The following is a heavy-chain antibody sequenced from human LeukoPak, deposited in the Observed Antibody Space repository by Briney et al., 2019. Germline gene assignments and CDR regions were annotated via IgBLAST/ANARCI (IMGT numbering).Heavy chain of an antibody. CDR2: IYYSGST. J-gene: IGHJ4*02. CDR1: GGSISSSSYY. V-gene: IGHV4-39*01. Sequence: PSETLSLACTVSGGSISSSSYYWGWIRQPPGKGLEWIGSIYYSGSTYYNPSLKSRVTISVDTSKNQFSLKLSSVTAADTAVYYCARTRYYYNSRSYGAPYYFDYWGQGTLVTVSS. D-gene: IGHD3-10*01. CDR3: ARTRYYYNSRSYGAPYYFDY.